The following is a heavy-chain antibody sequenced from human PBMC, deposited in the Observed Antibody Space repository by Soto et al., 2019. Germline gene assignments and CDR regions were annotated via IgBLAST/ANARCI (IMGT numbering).Heavy chain of an antibody. CDR3: VAPKRYCSGGSCYSGGYFQH. CDR2: IYYSGST. CDR1: GGSISSGGCY. V-gene: IGHV4-31*03. J-gene: IGHJ1*01. D-gene: IGHD2-15*01. Sequence: SETLSLTCTVSGGSISSGGCYWSWIRQHPGKGLEWIGYIYYSGSTYYNPSLKSRVTISVDTSKNQFSLKLSSVTAADTAVYYCVAPKRYCSGGSCYSGGYFQHWGQGTLVTVSS.